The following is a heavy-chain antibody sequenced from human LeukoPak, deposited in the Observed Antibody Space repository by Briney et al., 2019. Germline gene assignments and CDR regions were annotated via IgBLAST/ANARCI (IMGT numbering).Heavy chain of an antibody. Sequence: ASVKVSCKASGYTFTSYGISWVRQAPGQGLEWMGWISAYNGNTNYAQKFQGRVIMTTDTSTNTAYMELRSLRSDDTAVYYCARANNWNYALGYWGQGTLVTVSS. D-gene: IGHD1-7*01. V-gene: IGHV1-18*01. CDR3: ARANNWNYALGY. CDR2: ISAYNGNT. J-gene: IGHJ4*02. CDR1: GYTFTSYG.